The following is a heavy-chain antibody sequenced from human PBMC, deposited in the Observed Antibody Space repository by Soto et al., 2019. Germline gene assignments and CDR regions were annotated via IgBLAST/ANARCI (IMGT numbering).Heavy chain of an antibody. D-gene: IGHD3-9*01. CDR3: ARFWPPPYSDALTDYTDAFDY. J-gene: IGHJ4*02. CDR1: GGSVSSGSYY. CDR2: IYYSGST. V-gene: IGHV4-61*01. Sequence: SETLSLTCTVSGGSVSSGSYYWSWIRQPPGKGLEWIGYIYYSGSTNYNPSLKSRVTISVDTSKNQFSLKLSSVTAADTAVYYCARFWPPPYSDALTDYTDAFDYWGQGTLVTVSS.